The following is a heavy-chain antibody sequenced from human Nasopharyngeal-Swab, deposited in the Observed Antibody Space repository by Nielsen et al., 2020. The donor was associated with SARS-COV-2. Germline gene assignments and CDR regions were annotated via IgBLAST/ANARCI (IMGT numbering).Heavy chain of an antibody. V-gene: IGHV3-11*03. J-gene: IGHJ4*02. CDR2: ISSSSSYT. Sequence: GESLKISCAASGFTFSDYYMSWIRQAPGKGLEWVSYISSSSSYTDYADSVKGRLTISRDNAKHSLYLQMDNLRAEDTAVYYCARSTSSSWYRPLDYWGQGTLV. D-gene: IGHD6-13*01. CDR3: ARSTSSSWYRPLDY. CDR1: GFTFSDYY.